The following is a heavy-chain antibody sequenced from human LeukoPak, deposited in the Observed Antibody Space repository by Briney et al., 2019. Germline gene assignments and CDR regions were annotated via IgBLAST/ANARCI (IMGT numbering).Heavy chain of an antibody. J-gene: IGHJ4*02. Sequence: PSETLSLTCAVYGGSFSGYYWSWIREPPGEGLEWIGEINHSGSTNYNPSLKSRVTISVDTSKNQFSLKLSSVTAADTAVYYCARPAPFDYWGQGTLVTVSS. CDR3: ARPAPFDY. CDR2: INHSGST. D-gene: IGHD2-2*01. V-gene: IGHV4-34*01. CDR1: GGSFSGYY.